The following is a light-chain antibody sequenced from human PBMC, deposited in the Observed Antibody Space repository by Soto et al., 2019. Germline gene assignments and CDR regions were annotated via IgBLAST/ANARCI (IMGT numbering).Light chain of an antibody. J-gene: IGKJ4*01. V-gene: IGKV3-20*01. CDR3: QQYDSSPLT. CDR2: GAS. CDR1: QSVSRSY. Sequence: EIVLTQSPGTLSLSPGERATLSCRASQSVSRSYLAWYQQKPGQAPRLLIYGASSRATGIPDRFSGSGSGTDFTLTISRLEPEDFAVYYCQQYDSSPLTFSGGTKVEIK.